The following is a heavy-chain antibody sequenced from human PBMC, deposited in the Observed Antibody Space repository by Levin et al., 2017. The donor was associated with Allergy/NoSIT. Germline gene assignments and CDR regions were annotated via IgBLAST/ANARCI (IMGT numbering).Heavy chain of an antibody. CDR3: AREEGWGYHDGMDV. J-gene: IGHJ6*02. D-gene: IGHD3-16*02. V-gene: IGHV3-7*01. Sequence: PGGSLRLSCAASGFTFTSFWMTWVRQAPGKGLEWVANIKQDGSETYYVDSVKGRFTISRDNAKNSVYLQMNSLRVDDTAVYYCAREEGWGYHDGMDVWGQGTTVTVSS. CDR1: GFTFTSFW. CDR2: IKQDGSET.